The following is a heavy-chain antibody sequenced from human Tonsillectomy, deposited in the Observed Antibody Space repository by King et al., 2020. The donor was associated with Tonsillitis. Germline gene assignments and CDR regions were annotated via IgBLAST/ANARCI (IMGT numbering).Heavy chain of an antibody. D-gene: IGHD6-19*01. CDR2: ISAYNGNR. CDR1: GYTFTSYG. V-gene: IGHV1-18*04. J-gene: IGHJ4*02. Sequence: QLVQSGAEVKKPGSSVKVSCKASGYTFTSYGISWVRQAPGQGLEWMGWISAYNGNRNYAQKLQGRVTMTTDTSTSTSYMELRSPRSDDTAVYYCARGGGSGWNHEFAYWGKGTLVPVSS. CDR3: ARGGGSGWNHEFAY.